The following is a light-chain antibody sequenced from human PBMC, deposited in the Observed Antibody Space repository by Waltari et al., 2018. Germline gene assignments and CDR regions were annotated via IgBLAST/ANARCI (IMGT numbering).Light chain of an antibody. Sequence: QSVLTQPPSVSGAPGQRVTISPPGSVSNLGSGPEPHWYQPLPGKAPRRLIYGVNTRPLGVPDRCFGSQSGTSASLAITGLQAEDEGDYYCQSYDTSLSVVFGGGTKLTVL. J-gene: IGLJ2*01. CDR2: GVN. V-gene: IGLV1-40*01. CDR3: QSYDTSLSVV. CDR1: VSNLGSGPE.